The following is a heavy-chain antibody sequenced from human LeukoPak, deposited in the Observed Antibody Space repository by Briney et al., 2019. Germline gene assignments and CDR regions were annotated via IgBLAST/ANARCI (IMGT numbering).Heavy chain of an antibody. Sequence: GGSLRLSCAASGFTVSSNYMSWVRQAPGKGLEWVSVIYSGGSTYYADSVKGRFTISRDNSKNTLYLQMNSLRAEDTAVYYCAKDSAKKYDDYWGQGTLVTVSS. CDR2: IYSGGST. J-gene: IGHJ4*02. CDR3: AKDSAKKYDDY. D-gene: IGHD2/OR15-2a*01. CDR1: GFTVSSNY. V-gene: IGHV3-66*01.